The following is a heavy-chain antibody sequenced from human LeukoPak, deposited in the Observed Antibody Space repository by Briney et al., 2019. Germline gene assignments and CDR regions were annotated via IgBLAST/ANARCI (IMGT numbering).Heavy chain of an antibody. D-gene: IGHD2-21*02. CDR2: IIPILGIA. Sequence: SSVTVSCKASGGTFSSYAISWVRQAPGQGLDWMGRIIPILGIANYAQKLQGRVTITADKSTSTAYMELSSLRSEDTAVYYCASDCGGDCYLPWDYWGLGTLVTVSS. CDR1: GGTFSSYA. CDR3: ASDCGGDCYLPWDY. V-gene: IGHV1-69*10. J-gene: IGHJ4*02.